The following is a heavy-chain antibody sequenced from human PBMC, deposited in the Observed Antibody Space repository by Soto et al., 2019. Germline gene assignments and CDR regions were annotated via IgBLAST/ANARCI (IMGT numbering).Heavy chain of an antibody. D-gene: IGHD3-10*01. V-gene: IGHV1-18*01. Sequence: QAQLVQSGAEVKKPGASMKVSCKASGYTFSSYGITWVRQAPGEGLEWMAWISGYNGNTNYAQNLQGRVTMTTDTSTNTAYMELRSLRSDDTAVYYCARDDFVVRGVYYYYGMDVWGQGTTVTVSS. CDR2: ISGYNGNT. J-gene: IGHJ6*02. CDR1: GYTFSSYG. CDR3: ARDDFVVRGVYYYYGMDV.